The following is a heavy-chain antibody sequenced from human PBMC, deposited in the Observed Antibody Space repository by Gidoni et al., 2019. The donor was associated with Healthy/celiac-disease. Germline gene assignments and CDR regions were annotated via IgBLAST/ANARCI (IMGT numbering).Heavy chain of an antibody. CDR2: IVVGSGNT. D-gene: IGHD1-1*01. J-gene: IGHJ4*02. CDR1: GFTFTSSA. V-gene: IGHV1-58*01. CDR3: AASVGVQSGSSFDY. Sequence: QMQLVQSGPEVKKPGTSVKVSCKASGFTFTSSAVQWVRQARGQRLEWIGWIVVGSGNTNYAQKFQERVTITRDMSTSTAYMELSSLRSEDTAVYYCAASVGVQSGSSFDYWGQGTLVTVSS.